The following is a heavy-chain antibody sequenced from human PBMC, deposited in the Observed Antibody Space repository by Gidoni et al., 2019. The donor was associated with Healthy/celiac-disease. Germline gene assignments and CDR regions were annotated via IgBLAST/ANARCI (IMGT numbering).Heavy chain of an antibody. D-gene: IGHD1-26*01. J-gene: IGHJ3*02. CDR2: INAGNGNT. CDR3: ARAWSYSRAFDI. Sequence: QVQLVQSGAEVKKPGASVKVSCKASGYTFTSYAMHWVRQAPGQRLEWMGWINAGNGNTKYSQKFQGRVTITRDTSASTAYMELSSLRSEDTAVYYCARAWSYSRAFDIWGQGTMVTVSS. CDR1: GYTFTSYA. V-gene: IGHV1-3*01.